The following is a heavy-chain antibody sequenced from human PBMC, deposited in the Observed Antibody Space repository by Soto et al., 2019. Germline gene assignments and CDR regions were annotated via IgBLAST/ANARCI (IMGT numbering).Heavy chain of an antibody. D-gene: IGHD4-17*01. CDR1: GYTFTSYA. Sequence: GASVKVSCKASGYTFTSYAMHWVRQAPGQRLEWMGWINAGNGNTKYAQKLQGRVTMTTDTSTSTAYMELRSLRSDDTAVYYCARDPNFGNYGDYNDAFDIWGQGTMVTVSS. V-gene: IGHV1-3*01. J-gene: IGHJ3*02. CDR3: ARDPNFGNYGDYNDAFDI. CDR2: INAGNGNT.